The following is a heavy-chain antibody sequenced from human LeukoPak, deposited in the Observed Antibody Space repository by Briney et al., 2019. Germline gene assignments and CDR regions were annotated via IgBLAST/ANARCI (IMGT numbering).Heavy chain of an antibody. CDR3: ARDSRSASGLFDY. CDR2: INHSGST. V-gene: IGHV4-34*01. Sequence: SETLSLTCAVYGGSFSGYYWSWIRQPPGKGLEWIGEINHSGSTNYNPSLKSRVTISVDTSKNQFSLKLSSVTAADTAVYHCARDSRSASGLFDYWGQGTLVTVSS. D-gene: IGHD1-26*01. J-gene: IGHJ4*02. CDR1: GGSFSGYY.